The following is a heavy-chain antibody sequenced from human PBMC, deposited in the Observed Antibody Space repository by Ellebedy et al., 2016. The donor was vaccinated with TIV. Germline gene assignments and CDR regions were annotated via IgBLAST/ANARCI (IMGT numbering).Heavy chain of an antibody. J-gene: IGHJ4*02. CDR2: ISYDGNNQ. D-gene: IGHD4-17*01. CDR3: ARDSNVFCAGATCTDFGDYVFDL. V-gene: IGHV3-30-3*01. Sequence: GGSLRLXCAASGFSFRTYAIHWVRQAPGKGLEWVAVISYDGNNQNYAESVKGRFTMSRDNSKNTLYLQMNSLKTEDTAVYHCARDSNVFCAGATCTDFGDYVFDLWGLGTLVTVSS. CDR1: GFSFRTYA.